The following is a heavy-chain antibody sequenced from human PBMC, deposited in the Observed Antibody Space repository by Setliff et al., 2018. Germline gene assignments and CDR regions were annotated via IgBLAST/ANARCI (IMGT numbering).Heavy chain of an antibody. J-gene: IGHJ4*02. CDR1: GFTFSTYG. V-gene: IGHV3-48*04. D-gene: IGHD6-25*01. CDR3: VRDTTSGWMLTN. CDR2: LNNDGTTI. Sequence: LRLSCAASGFTFSTYGLNWVRQAPGKGLEWISYLNNDGTTIYYADSVRGRYTISRDNARDSLYLQMNSLRAEDTAVYYCVRDTTSGWMLTNWGQGTLVTVSS.